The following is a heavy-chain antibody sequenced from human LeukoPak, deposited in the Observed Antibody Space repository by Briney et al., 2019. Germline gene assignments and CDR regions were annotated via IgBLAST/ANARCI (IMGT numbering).Heavy chain of an antibody. V-gene: IGHV4-61*02. Sequence: SETLSLTCTVSGGSISSGSYYWSWIRQPAGKRLEWIGRIYTSGSTNYNPSLKSRVTISVDTSKNQFSLKLSSVTAADTAVYYCARYMITFGGVIVADWGQGTLVTVSS. D-gene: IGHD3-16*02. J-gene: IGHJ4*02. CDR3: ARYMITFGGVIVAD. CDR1: GGSISSGSYY. CDR2: IYTSGST.